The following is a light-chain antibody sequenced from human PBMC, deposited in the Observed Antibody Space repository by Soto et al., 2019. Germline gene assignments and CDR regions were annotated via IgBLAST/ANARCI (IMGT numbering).Light chain of an antibody. CDR3: QQYNNWPPIT. V-gene: IGKV3-15*01. CDR1: QSFSSS. Sequence: EIVMTQSPATLSVSLGERATLSCRASQSFSSSTLAWFQQKPGQAPRLLIYAASIRPTGIPARFSGSGSGTEFTLTINSLQSEDFAVYYCQQYNNWPPITFGQGTRLEIK. J-gene: IGKJ5*01. CDR2: AAS.